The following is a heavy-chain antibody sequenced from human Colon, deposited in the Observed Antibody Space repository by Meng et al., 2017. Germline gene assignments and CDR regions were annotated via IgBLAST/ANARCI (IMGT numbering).Heavy chain of an antibody. D-gene: IGHD4-17*01. CDR1: GGSISSGGFY. V-gene: IGHV4-31*02. CDR2: IYYSGST. J-gene: IGHJ5*02. Sequence: VQLKESGQGLVKPSQTVSLTCAVSGGSISSGGFYWSWIRQHPGKGLEWIGYIYYSGSTYYNPSLRSRVAISIDTSKNQFSLKLTSVTAADTAVYFCARTNYGDYNWFDPWGQGTLVTVSS. CDR3: ARTNYGDYNWFDP.